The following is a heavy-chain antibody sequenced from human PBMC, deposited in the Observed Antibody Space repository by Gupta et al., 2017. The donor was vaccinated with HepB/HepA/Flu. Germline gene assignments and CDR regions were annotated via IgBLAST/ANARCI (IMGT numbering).Heavy chain of an antibody. D-gene: IGHD6-19*01. V-gene: IGHV3-9*01. CDR1: GFTFDDYA. CDR3: AKGDSSALGIDY. Sequence: EVQLVESGGGLVQPGRSLRLSCAASGFTFDDYAMHWVRQAPGKGLEWVSGSSWNSGSIGYADSVKGRFTISRDNAKNSLYLQMNSLRAEDTALYYCAKGDSSALGIDYWGQGTLVTVSS. J-gene: IGHJ4*02. CDR2: SSWNSGSI.